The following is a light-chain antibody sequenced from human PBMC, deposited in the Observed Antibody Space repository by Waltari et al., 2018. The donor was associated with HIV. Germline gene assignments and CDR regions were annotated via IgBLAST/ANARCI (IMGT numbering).Light chain of an antibody. Sequence: DIQMTQSPLCLSASVGDRVTITCRTSQNIGNYLNWYLHKPGTAPKLLIYGASSLQGGVPSRFSGGGSGTDFFLTISNLQPEDVGIYYCQQSYNSPPTFGRGTKLEL. J-gene: IGKJ2*01. CDR3: QQSYNSPPT. CDR1: QNIGNY. CDR2: GAS. V-gene: IGKV1-39*01.